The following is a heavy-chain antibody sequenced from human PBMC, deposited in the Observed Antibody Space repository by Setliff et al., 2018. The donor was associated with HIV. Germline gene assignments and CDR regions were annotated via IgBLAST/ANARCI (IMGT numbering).Heavy chain of an antibody. Sequence: ASVKVSCKASGYTFTKFDINWVRQATGQGLEWMGWMNPNSGNTGFAQKFQGRVTLTTDTSTSTAYMELRSLRPDDTAVYYCARHDILTGYYTYFDYWGQGTLVTVSS. V-gene: IGHV1-8*01. CDR2: MNPNSGNT. CDR1: GYTFTKFD. D-gene: IGHD3-9*01. J-gene: IGHJ4*02. CDR3: ARHDILTGYYTYFDY.